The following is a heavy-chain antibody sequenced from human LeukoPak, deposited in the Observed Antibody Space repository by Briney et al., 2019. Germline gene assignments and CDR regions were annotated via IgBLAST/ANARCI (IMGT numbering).Heavy chain of an antibody. CDR1: GYTFTSYG. V-gene: IGHV1-18*01. D-gene: IGHD3-22*01. Sequence: GASVKVSCKASGYTFTSYGISWVRQAPGQGLEWMGWISAYNGNTNYAQKLQGRVTMTTDTSTSTAYMELRSLRSDDTAVYYCANGPNYYDSSGQTTYFDYWGQGTLVTVSS. CDR3: ANGPNYYDSSGQTTYFDY. CDR2: ISAYNGNT. J-gene: IGHJ4*02.